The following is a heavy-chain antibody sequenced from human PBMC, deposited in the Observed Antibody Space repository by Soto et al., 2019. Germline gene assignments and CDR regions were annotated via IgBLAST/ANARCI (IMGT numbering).Heavy chain of an antibody. CDR3: TTDMSDYIWGSYRYHDAFDI. J-gene: IGHJ3*02. CDR1: GFTFSNAW. D-gene: IGHD3-16*02. CDR2: IKSKTDGGTT. Sequence: EVQLVESGGGLVKPGGSLRLSCAASGFTFSNAWMSWVRQAPGKGLEWVGRIKSKTDGGTTDYAAPVKGRFTISRDDSKNTLYLQMNSLKTEDTAVYYCTTDMSDYIWGSYRYHDAFDIWGQGTMVTVSS. V-gene: IGHV3-15*01.